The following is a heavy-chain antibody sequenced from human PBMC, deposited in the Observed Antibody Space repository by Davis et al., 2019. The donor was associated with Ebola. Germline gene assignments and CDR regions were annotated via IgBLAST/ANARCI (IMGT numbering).Heavy chain of an antibody. D-gene: IGHD5-12*01. Sequence: PGGSLRLSCSASGFTFRTYAMNWIRQAPGKGLEWVAVIYSRGTTYYADSVKGRFTISRDNAKNTLYLQMNNLRVEDTAVYYCATLPGYYWGQGTLVTVSS. V-gene: IGHV3-66*04. CDR2: IYSRGTT. CDR1: GFTFRTYA. CDR3: ATLPGYY. J-gene: IGHJ4*02.